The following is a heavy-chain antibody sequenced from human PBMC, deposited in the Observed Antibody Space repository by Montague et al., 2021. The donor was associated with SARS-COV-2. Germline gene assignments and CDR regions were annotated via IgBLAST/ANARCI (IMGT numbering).Heavy chain of an antibody. Sequence: SLRLSCAASGFTLTNYYMSWVRQAPGEGLEWVANIRQDGEERNYVASVGGRFTISRDNARNSLYLQMNSRRGDDTAVYYCARGSPGIGMDVWGQGTTVTVSS. J-gene: IGHJ6*02. V-gene: IGHV3-7*01. CDR1: GFTLTNYY. D-gene: IGHD1-26*01. CDR3: ARGSPGIGMDV. CDR2: IRQDGEER.